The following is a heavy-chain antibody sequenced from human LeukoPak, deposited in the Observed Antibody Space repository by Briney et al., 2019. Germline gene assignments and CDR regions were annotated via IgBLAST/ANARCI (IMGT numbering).Heavy chain of an antibody. CDR2: INPNSRGT. CDR3: ATSMVRGVPQNN. CDR1: GYTFTGYY. J-gene: IGHJ4*02. Sequence: ASVKVSCKASGYTFTGYYMHWLRQPPPQGLEWMGWINPNSRGTNYAQKFQGRVTMTRDTPIITAYMDLSRLRSDDTAVYYSATSMVRGVPQNNWGQGTLVTVSS. D-gene: IGHD3-10*01. V-gene: IGHV1-2*02.